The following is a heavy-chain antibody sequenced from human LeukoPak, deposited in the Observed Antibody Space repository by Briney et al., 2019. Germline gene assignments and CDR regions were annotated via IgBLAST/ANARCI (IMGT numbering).Heavy chain of an antibody. CDR1: GFTLSNYW. J-gene: IGHJ4*02. CDR2: IKPDGSEK. D-gene: IGHD6-19*01. CDR3: ATVWLTAPYFDY. Sequence: PGGSLRLSCAASGFTLSNYWMSWVRQAPGKGLEWVANIKPDGSEKSYVDSVKGRFTISRDNAKNSLYLQMNTLRAEDTAVYYCATVWLTAPYFDYWGQGTLVTVSS. V-gene: IGHV3-7*01.